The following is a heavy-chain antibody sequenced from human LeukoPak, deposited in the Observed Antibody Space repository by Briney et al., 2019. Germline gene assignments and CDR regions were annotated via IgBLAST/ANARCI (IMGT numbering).Heavy chain of an antibody. CDR2: INPNSGGT. CDR1: GYTFTGYY. Sequence: ASVKVSCKASGYTFTGYYMHWVRQAPGQGLEWMGWINPNSGGTNYAQKFQGRVTMTRDTSISTAYMELSRLRSDDTAVHYCARDSGSGWYGIDYWGQGTLVTVSS. V-gene: IGHV1-2*02. D-gene: IGHD6-19*01. J-gene: IGHJ4*02. CDR3: ARDSGSGWYGIDY.